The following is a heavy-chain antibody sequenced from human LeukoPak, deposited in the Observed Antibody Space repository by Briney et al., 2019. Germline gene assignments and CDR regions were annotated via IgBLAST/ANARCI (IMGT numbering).Heavy chain of an antibody. Sequence: SVKVSCKASGGTFSIYAISWVRQAPGQGLEWMGGIIPIFGTANYAQKFQGRVTITADESTSTAYMELSSLRSEDTAVYYCAREARTIFGVVIPNFDIWGQGTMVAVSS. CDR1: GGTFSIYA. V-gene: IGHV1-69*01. J-gene: IGHJ3*02. CDR3: AREARTIFGVVIPNFDI. CDR2: IIPIFGTA. D-gene: IGHD3-3*01.